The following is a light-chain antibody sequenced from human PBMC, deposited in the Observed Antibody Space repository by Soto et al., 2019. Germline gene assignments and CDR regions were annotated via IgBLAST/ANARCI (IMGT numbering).Light chain of an antibody. CDR1: ESINRH. CDR3: QQSYAALPIT. J-gene: IGKJ5*01. Sequence: DIQMTQSPSSLSASVGDRVTITCRASESINRHLNWYQQQPGRAPKLLIYAASSLQNGVPSRFRGGGSGTDFTLIITNLRPEDFATYYWQQSYAALPITFGQGTRLEI. CDR2: AAS. V-gene: IGKV1-39*01.